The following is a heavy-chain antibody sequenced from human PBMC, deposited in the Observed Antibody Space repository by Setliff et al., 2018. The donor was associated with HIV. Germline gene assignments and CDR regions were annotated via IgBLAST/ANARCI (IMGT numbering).Heavy chain of an antibody. J-gene: IGHJ4*02. CDR3: ARDEYAFDF. D-gene: IGHD2-2*01. Sequence: ASVKVSCKASGYIFTTYTIHWVRQAPGQRLEWFGWINAGNGNTRYSQKFQGRVTMSRDTSASRAYMELSSLRSEDTAVYYCARDEYAFDFWGQGTLVTVSS. CDR2: INAGNGNT. CDR1: GYIFTTYT. V-gene: IGHV1-3*01.